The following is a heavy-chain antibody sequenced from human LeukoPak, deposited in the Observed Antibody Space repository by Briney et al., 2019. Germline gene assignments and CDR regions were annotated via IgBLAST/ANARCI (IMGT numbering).Heavy chain of an antibody. V-gene: IGHV1-69*04. CDR3: ARDYPAAGVDWFDP. D-gene: IGHD6-13*01. J-gene: IGHJ5*02. CDR1: GGTFSSYA. CDR2: IIPILGIA. Sequence: GSSVKVSCKASGGTFSSYAISWVRQAPGQGLEWMGRIIPILGIANYAQEFQGRVTITADKSTSTAYMELSSLRSEDTAMYYCARDYPAAGVDWFDPWGQGTLVTVSS.